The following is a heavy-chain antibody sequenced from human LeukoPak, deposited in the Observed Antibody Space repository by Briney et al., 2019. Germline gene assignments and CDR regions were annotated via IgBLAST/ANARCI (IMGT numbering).Heavy chain of an antibody. V-gene: IGHV3-23*01. D-gene: IGHD6-13*01. CDR3: AKGVYSSTPPTDY. Sequence: GGSLRLSCAASAFTFTTYAMSWVRQAPGKGLEWVSTISGSSGSTYYADSVKGRFTISRDNSKNTLYLQMNSLRAEDTALYYCAKGVYSSTPPTDYWGQGTLVTVSS. J-gene: IGHJ4*02. CDR1: AFTFTTYA. CDR2: ISGSSGST.